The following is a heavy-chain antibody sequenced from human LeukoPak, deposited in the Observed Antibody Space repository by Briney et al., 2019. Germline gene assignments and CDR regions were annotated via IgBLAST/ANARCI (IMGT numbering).Heavy chain of an antibody. CDR2: IYYSGST. J-gene: IGHJ4*02. CDR3: ARDRSGGIVVVPAAIFDR. D-gene: IGHD2-2*01. Sequence: SETLPLTCTVSGGSISSSSYYWGWIRQPPGKGLEWIGSIYYSGSTYYNPSLKSRVTISVDTSKNQFSLKLSSVTAADTAVYYCARDRSGGIVVVPAAIFDRWGQGTLVTVSS. V-gene: IGHV4-39*07. CDR1: GGSISSSSYY.